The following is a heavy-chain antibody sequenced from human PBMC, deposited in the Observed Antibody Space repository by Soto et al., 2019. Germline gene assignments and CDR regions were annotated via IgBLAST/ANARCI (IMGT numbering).Heavy chain of an antibody. CDR3: TRRPGS. Sequence: EVQLVESGGGLVQPGESLRLSCAASGFTVSNNYMSWVRQAPGKGLEWVSFIYSGGNTYYADSVKGRFTISRDKSKNTLYLQMHNPRVDDTAVYYCTRRPGSWGQGTLVTVSS. J-gene: IGHJ5*02. V-gene: IGHV3-66*01. D-gene: IGHD7-27*01. CDR1: GFTVSNNY. CDR2: IYSGGNT.